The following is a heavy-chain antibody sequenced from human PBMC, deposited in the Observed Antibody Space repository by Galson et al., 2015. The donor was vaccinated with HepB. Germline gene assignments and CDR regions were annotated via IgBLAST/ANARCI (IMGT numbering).Heavy chain of an antibody. Sequence: SLRLSCAASGFTFSSYSMNWVRQAPGKGLEWISYISSSSSNIYYADSVKGRFTISRDNAKDSLYLQMNSLRDEDTALYYCARAFRYFDSSGYYPYYFDHWGQGTLVTVSS. J-gene: IGHJ4*02. CDR3: ARAFRYFDSSGYYPYYFDH. CDR2: ISSSSSNI. V-gene: IGHV3-48*02. D-gene: IGHD3-22*01. CDR1: GFTFSSYS.